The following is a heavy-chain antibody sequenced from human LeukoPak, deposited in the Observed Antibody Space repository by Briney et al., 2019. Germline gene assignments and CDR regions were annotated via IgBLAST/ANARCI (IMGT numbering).Heavy chain of an antibody. Sequence: ASVKVSCKASGYTFTSYGISWVRQAPGQGLEWMGWISAYYGNTNYAQKLQGRVTMTTDTSTSTAYMELRSLRSDDTAVYYCARGQSIAAAGTVDYWGQGTLVTVSS. D-gene: IGHD6-13*01. CDR1: GYTFTSYG. CDR3: ARGQSIAAAGTVDY. V-gene: IGHV1-18*01. J-gene: IGHJ4*02. CDR2: ISAYYGNT.